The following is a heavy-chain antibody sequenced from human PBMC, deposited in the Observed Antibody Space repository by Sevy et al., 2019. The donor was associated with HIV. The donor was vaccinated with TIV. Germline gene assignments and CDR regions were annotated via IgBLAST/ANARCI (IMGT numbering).Heavy chain of an antibody. V-gene: IGHV3-53*01. D-gene: IGHD3-3*01. CDR3: ARGRGVFGAVAINWFDP. CDR2: IYSGGST. CDR1: GFTVSSSY. J-gene: IGHJ5*02. Sequence: GGSLRLSCAASGFTVSSSYMTWVRQPPGKGLEWVSVIYSGGSTYYADSVKGRFTISRDNSMNTLYLQMNNLRADDTAVYYCARGRGVFGAVAINWFDPWGQGALVTVSS.